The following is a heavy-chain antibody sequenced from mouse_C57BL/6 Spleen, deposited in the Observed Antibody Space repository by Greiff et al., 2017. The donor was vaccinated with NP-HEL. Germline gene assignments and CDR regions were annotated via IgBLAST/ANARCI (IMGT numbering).Heavy chain of an antibody. CDR2: IYPGSGNT. D-gene: IGHD2-4*01. J-gene: IGHJ4*01. CDR3: ARGPPYYDYGMDY. V-gene: IGHV1-76*01. CDR1: GYTFTDYY. Sequence: QVQLQQSGAELVRPGASVKLSCKASGYTFTDYYINWVKQRPGQGLEWIARIYPGSGNTYYNEKFKGKATLTAEKSSSTAYMQLSSLTSEDSAVYFCARGPPYYDYGMDYWGQGTSVTVSS.